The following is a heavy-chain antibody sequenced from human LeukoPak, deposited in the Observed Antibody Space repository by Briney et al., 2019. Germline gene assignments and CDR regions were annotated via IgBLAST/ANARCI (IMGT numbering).Heavy chain of an antibody. J-gene: IGHJ6*03. CDR3: ARSGSYYKRDDYYYMDV. D-gene: IGHD3-10*01. CDR1: GFSLSTSGVG. CDR2: IYWDDDK. Sequence: SGPTLVNPTQTLTLTCTFSGFSLSTSGVGVGWIRQPPGKALEWLALIYWDDDKRYSPSLKSRLTITKDTSKNQVVLTMTNMDPVDTATYYCARSGSYYKRDDYYYMDVWGKGTTVTVSS. V-gene: IGHV2-5*02.